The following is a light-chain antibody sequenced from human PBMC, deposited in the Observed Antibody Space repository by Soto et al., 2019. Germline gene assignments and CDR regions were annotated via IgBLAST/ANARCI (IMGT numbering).Light chain of an antibody. Sequence: EAVMTQSPATLSVSPGERPTLSCRASQSVSSNLAWYQQKPAQAPRLLIYDASPRATGIPARFSGSGSGTEFTLTISSLQSEDFAVYYCQQYNTWPLTFGPGTKVDIK. V-gene: IGKV3-15*01. CDR3: QQYNTWPLT. CDR1: QSVSSN. J-gene: IGKJ3*01. CDR2: DAS.